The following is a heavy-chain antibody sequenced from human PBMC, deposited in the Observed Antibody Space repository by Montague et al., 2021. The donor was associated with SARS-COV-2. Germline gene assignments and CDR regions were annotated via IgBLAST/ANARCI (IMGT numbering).Heavy chain of an antibody. CDR1: GGSISSSSYY. V-gene: IGHV4-39*07. D-gene: IGHD2-15*01. Sequence: SETLSLTCTVSGGSISSSSYYWGWIRQPPGKGPEWIGSIYYSGTTFYNPSLRSRVTMSVDTSKNQFSLRLSSVTAADTAVYYCARGSGHYYSPFDYWGQGNLVTVSS. J-gene: IGHJ4*02. CDR2: IYYSGTT. CDR3: ARGSGHYYSPFDY.